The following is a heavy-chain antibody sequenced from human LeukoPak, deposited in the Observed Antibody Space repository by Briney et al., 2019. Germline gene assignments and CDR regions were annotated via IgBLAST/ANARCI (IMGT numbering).Heavy chain of an antibody. CDR2: ISVSGSIT. J-gene: IGHJ4*02. CDR3: TRGCASCVWFD. V-gene: IGHV3-48*04. Sequence: GGSLRLSCAASGFTFSSYSMNWVRQAPGKGLEWVSYISVSGSITYHADSVKGRFTISRDNAKNSLYLQMNSLRAEDTAVYYCTRGCASCVWFDWGQGTLVTVSS. CDR1: GFTFSSYS. D-gene: IGHD2-15*01.